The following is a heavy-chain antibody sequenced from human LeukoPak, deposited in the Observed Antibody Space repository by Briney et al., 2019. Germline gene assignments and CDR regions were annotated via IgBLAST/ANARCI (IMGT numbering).Heavy chain of an antibody. V-gene: IGHV3-30*18. J-gene: IGHJ4*02. D-gene: IGHD3-10*01. Sequence: GGSLRLSCAASGFTFSRYWMHWVRQAPGKGLEWVALISYDGGNKNYADSVRGRFTISRDNSKNTLYLQMNSLRAEDTAVYYCAKDSSSTWFGGDSKWGQGTLVTVSS. CDR3: AKDSSSTWFGGDSK. CDR2: ISYDGGNK. CDR1: GFTFSRYW.